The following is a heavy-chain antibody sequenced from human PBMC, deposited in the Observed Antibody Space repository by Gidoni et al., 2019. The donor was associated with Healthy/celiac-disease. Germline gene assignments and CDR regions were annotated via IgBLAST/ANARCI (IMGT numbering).Heavy chain of an antibody. J-gene: IGHJ4*02. CDR2: IYPGESDT. CDR3: ARQDACSSTSCYPDY. Sequence: DVQLLQSGAEVKKPGESLEISCKGSGYSFTSYWIGWVRQMPGKGLVWMGTIYPGESDTSYSPSFQGQVTISADKSISTAYLQWSSLKASDTAIYYCARQDACSSTSCYPDYWGQGTLVTVSS. D-gene: IGHD2-2*01. V-gene: IGHV5-51*01. CDR1: GYSFTSYW.